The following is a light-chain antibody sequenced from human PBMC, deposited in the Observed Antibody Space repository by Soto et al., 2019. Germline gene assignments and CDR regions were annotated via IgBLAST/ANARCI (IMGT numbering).Light chain of an antibody. CDR2: NAS. V-gene: IGKV1-5*03. J-gene: IGKJ1*01. CDR3: QHYNSYSEA. Sequence: RRSRCDAPMTGSVGARVAIICGASQTISNWLDWYQQKPGKAPKLLIYNASTLKSGVPSRFSGSGSGTEFTLTISSLQPDDFATYYCQHYNSYSEAFGQGTKVDI. CDR1: QTISNW.